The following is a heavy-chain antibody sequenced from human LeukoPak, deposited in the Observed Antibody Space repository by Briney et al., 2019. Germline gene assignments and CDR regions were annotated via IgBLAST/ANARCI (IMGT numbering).Heavy chain of an antibody. CDR1: GYTFTGYY. CDR3: ARVSDSSGYYYAFDI. V-gene: IGHV1-2*02. Sequence: ASVTVSCKASGYTFTGYYIHWVRQAPGQGLEWMGWINPNSGVTNYAQKFQGRVTMTRDTSISTAYMELSRLRSDDTAVYYCARVSDSSGYYYAFDIWGQGTMVTVSS. D-gene: IGHD3-22*01. J-gene: IGHJ3*02. CDR2: INPNSGVT.